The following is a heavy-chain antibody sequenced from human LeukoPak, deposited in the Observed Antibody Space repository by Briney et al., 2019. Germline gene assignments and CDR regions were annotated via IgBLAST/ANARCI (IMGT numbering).Heavy chain of an antibody. CDR1: GGSFSGYY. D-gene: IGHD4-17*01. V-gene: IGHV4-34*01. CDR3: ARDFGYGDYFFDD. Sequence: SETMSLTCAVYGGSFSGYYWSWIRQPPGKGLEWIGEINHSGSTNYNPSLKSRVTISVDTSKNQFSLKLSSVTAADTAVYYCARDFGYGDYFFDDWGQGTLVTVSS. CDR2: INHSGST. J-gene: IGHJ4*02.